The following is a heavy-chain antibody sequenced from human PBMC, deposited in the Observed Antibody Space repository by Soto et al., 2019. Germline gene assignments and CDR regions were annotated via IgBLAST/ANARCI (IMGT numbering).Heavy chain of an antibody. Sequence: GASVKVSCKASGGAFSSYAISWGRQAPGQGLEWMGGIIPIFGTANYAQKFQGRVTITADESTSTAYMELSSLRSEDTAVYYRARATVVTPGMFDYWGQGTLVTVSS. J-gene: IGHJ4*02. D-gene: IGHD4-17*01. CDR3: ARATVVTPGMFDY. V-gene: IGHV1-69*13. CDR2: IIPIFGTA. CDR1: GGAFSSYA.